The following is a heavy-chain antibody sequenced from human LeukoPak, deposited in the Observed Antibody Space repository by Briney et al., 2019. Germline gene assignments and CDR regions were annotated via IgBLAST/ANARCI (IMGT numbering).Heavy chain of an antibody. CDR3: ARGRYDFWSGYYVKRDAFDI. V-gene: IGHV1-18*01. CDR1: GYTFTSYG. CDR2: ISAYNGNT. Sequence: GASVKVSCKASGYTFTSYGISWARQAPGQGLEWMGWISAYNGNTNYAQKLQGRVTMTTDTSTSTAYMELRSLRSDDTAVYYCARGRYDFWSGYYVKRDAFDIWGQGTMVTVSS. J-gene: IGHJ3*02. D-gene: IGHD3-3*01.